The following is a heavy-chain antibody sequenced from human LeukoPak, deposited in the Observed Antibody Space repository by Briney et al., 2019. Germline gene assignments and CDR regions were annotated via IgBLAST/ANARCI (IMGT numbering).Heavy chain of an antibody. CDR2: IRGKAYGETP. V-gene: IGHV3-49*04. Sequence: GRSLRLSCTASGFTFGAYLISWVCQAPGQGLEWVGYIRGKAYGETPEYAASVKGRFTISRDDSKSIAYLQMNSLKTEDTAVYYCTRFTWIPAGDYWGQGTLVTVSS. D-gene: IGHD5-18*01. J-gene: IGHJ4*02. CDR3: TRFTWIPAGDY. CDR1: GFTFGAYL.